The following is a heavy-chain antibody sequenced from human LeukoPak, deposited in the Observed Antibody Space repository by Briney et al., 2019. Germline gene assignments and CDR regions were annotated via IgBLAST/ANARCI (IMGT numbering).Heavy chain of an antibody. J-gene: IGHJ4*02. CDR2: IYYSGST. V-gene: IGHV4-59*01. D-gene: IGHD6-19*01. CDR3: ARVSGWYGKYDH. Sequence: SETLSLTCTVSGGSISSYYWSWIWQPPGKGLEWIGYIYYSGSTNYNPSLKSRVTISVDTSKNQFSLKLSSVTAADTAVYYCARVSGWYGKYDHWGQGTLVTVSS. CDR1: GGSISSYY.